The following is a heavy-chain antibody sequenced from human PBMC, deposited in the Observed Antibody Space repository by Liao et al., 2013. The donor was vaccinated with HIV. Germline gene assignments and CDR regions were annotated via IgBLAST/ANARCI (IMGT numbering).Heavy chain of an antibody. Sequence: QVKLQESGPGVVRPSQTLSLTCAVSGGAINSDDYYWNWIRQTPGRGLEWIGYIYSSGSTYYSPSFKSRVSISVDTAKSHYSLRLSSVTASDTAVYFCARGGHCRGGDCYTFFDFWGQGMLVTVSS. CDR3: ARGGHCRGGDCYTFFDF. V-gene: IGHV4-30-4*08. D-gene: IGHD2-21*02. J-gene: IGHJ4*02. CDR1: GGAINSDDYY. CDR2: IYSSGST.